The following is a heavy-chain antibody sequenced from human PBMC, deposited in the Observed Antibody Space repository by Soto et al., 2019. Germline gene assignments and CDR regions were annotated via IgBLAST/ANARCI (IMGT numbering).Heavy chain of an antibody. CDR3: SSRRPTNRRWEFANDSRMDV. CDR2: IIHSEST. V-gene: IGHV4-34*12. Sequence: PSETLSLTCAVYGGSFSAYYWSWVRQPPGKGLEWIGEIIHSESTKYNPSLKSRVTISVDTAKTQFTLTLSSVTAADTAVYYCSSRRPTNRRWEFANDSRMDVWGQGTPVTVSS. J-gene: IGHJ6*02. CDR1: GGSFSAYY. D-gene: IGHD1-1*01.